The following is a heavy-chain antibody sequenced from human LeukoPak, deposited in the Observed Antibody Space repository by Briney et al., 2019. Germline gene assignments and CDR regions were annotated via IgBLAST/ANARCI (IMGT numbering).Heavy chain of an antibody. J-gene: IGHJ4*02. Sequence: SETLSLTCAVYGGSFSGYYWSWIRQPPGKGLEWIGEINHSGSTNYNPSLKRRVTISVDTSKNQFSLKLSSVTAADTAVYYCARGRYPHSWGQGTLVTVSS. CDR1: GGSFSGYY. D-gene: IGHD1-26*01. CDR2: INHSGST. CDR3: ARGRYPHS. V-gene: IGHV4-34*01.